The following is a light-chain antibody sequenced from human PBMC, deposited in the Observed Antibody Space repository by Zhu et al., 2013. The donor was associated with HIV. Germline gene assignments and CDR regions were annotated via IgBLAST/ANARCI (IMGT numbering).Light chain of an antibody. V-gene: IGLV1-40*01. CDR1: SSNIGADYD. Sequence: QSVLTQPPSVSGAPGQRVTISCTGSSSNIGADYDVNWYQQLPGSAPRLLIYRNSNRPSGVPDRFSGSKSGASASLAISGLRSEDEADYYCASWDDSLSGFYVFGTGTRVTV. CDR3: ASWDDSLSGFYV. J-gene: IGLJ1*01. CDR2: RNS.